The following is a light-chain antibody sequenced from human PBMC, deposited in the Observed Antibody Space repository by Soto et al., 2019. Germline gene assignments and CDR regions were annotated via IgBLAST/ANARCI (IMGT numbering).Light chain of an antibody. CDR2: SNN. CDR3: ATWDDSLHGHV. V-gene: IGLV1-44*01. CDR1: SSNIGVNT. J-gene: IGLJ1*01. Sequence: QPVLTQPPSTSGTPGQKVTISCSGSSSNIGVNTVNWYQQLPGTAPKLLIYSNNQRPSGVPDRFSGSKSGTSASLVISGIESEDEADYYCATWDDSLHGHVFGGGTKVTVL.